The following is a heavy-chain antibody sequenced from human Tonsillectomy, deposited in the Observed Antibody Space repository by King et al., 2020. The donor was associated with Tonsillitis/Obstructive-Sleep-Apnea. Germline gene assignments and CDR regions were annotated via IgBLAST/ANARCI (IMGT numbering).Heavy chain of an antibody. J-gene: IGHJ3*02. CDR2: IYYSGST. V-gene: IGHV4-39*01. CDR1: GGSISSSRYY. CDR3: ARPGIAVTGTWAFDI. D-gene: IGHD6-19*01. Sequence: QLQESGPGLVKPSETLSLTCTVSGGSISSSRYYWGWIRQPPGKGLEWIGSIYYSGSTYYNPSLKSRVTMSVDTSKDQFSLKLSSVTAADTAVYHCARPGIAVTGTWAFDIWGQGTMVTVSS.